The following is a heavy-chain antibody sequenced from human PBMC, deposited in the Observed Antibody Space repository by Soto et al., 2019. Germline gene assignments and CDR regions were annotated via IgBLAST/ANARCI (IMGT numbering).Heavy chain of an antibody. J-gene: IGHJ3*02. D-gene: IGHD3-10*01. CDR1: GFTFSDYY. Sequence: GGSLRLSCAASGFTFSDYYMSWIRQAPGKGLEWVSYISSSGSTIYYADSVKGRFTISRDNAKNSLYLQMNSLRAEDTAVYYCARGRRITTVRGAHDAFDIWGQGTMVTVSS. CDR3: ARGRRITTVRGAHDAFDI. CDR2: ISSSGSTI. V-gene: IGHV3-11*01.